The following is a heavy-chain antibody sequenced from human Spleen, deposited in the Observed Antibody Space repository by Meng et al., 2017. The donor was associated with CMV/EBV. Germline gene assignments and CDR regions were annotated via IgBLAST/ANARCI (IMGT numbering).Heavy chain of an antibody. CDR3: ARDYYGSGSYSIDY. J-gene: IGHJ4*02. CDR1: GFTFSSYG. CDR2: IWYDGSNK. D-gene: IGHD3-10*01. Sequence: SGFTFSSYGMHGVRQAPGKGLEWVAVIWYDGSNKYYADSVKGRFTISRDNSKNTLYLQMNSLRAEDTAMYYCARDYYGSGSYSIDYWGQGTLVTVSS. V-gene: IGHV3-33*01.